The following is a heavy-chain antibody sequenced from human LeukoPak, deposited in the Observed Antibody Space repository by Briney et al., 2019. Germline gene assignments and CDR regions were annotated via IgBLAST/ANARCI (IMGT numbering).Heavy chain of an antibody. J-gene: IGHJ4*02. V-gene: IGHV1-2*02. CDR3: AISSSSWYNYFDY. CDR1: GYTFTGYY. Sequence: ASVKVSCKASGYTFTGYYMHWVRQAPGQGLEWMGWINPNSGGTNYAQKFQGRVTMTRDTSISTAYMELSRLRSDDTAVYYCAISSSSWYNYFDYWGQGTLVTFSS. D-gene: IGHD6-13*01. CDR2: INPNSGGT.